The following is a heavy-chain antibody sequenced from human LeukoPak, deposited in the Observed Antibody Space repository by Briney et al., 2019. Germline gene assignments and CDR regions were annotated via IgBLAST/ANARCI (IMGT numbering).Heavy chain of an antibody. J-gene: IGHJ3*02. V-gene: IGHV3-30*04. D-gene: IGHD2-15*01. CDR3: ARAIGVVAAYHDAFDI. CDR2: ISYDGSNK. CDR1: GFTFSSYA. Sequence: GGSLRLSCAASGFTFSSYAMHWVRQAPGKGLEWVAVISYDGSNKYYADSVKGRFTISRDNSKNTLYLQMNSLRAEDTAVYYCARAIGVVAAYHDAFDIWGQGTMVTVSS.